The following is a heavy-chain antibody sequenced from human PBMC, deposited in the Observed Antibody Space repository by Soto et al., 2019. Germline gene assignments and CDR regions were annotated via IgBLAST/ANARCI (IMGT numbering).Heavy chain of an antibody. J-gene: IGHJ4*02. D-gene: IGHD2-15*01. Sequence: SETLSLTCTVSGGSISSGGYYWSWIRQHPGKGLEWIGYIYYSGSTYYNPSLKSRVTISVDTSKNQFSLKLSSVTAADTAVYYCAREELYCSGGSCQPPGYFDYWGQGTLVTVSS. V-gene: IGHV4-31*03. CDR3: AREELYCSGGSCQPPGYFDY. CDR2: IYYSGST. CDR1: GGSISSGGYY.